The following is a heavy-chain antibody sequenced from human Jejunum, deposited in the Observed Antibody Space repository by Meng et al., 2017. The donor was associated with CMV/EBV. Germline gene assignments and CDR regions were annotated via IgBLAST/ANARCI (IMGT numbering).Heavy chain of an antibody. V-gene: IGHV3-21*06. CDR3: ARDGRWYGENYFDY. D-gene: IGHD3-10*01. J-gene: IGHJ4*02. Sequence: SGFTFSSYTLNWVRQVPGKGLEWVSSSSGDGTFMDYADSVKGRFTISRDNAKDSLYLQLNSLAAEDTAVYYCARDGRWYGENYFDYWGQGTLVTV. CDR1: GFTFSSYT. CDR2: SSGDGTFM.